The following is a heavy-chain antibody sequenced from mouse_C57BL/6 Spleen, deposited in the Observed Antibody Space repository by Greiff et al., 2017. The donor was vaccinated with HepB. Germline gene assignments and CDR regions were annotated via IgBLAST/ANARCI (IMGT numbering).Heavy chain of an antibody. CDR3: ARNPSYYYGSKGYFDV. D-gene: IGHD1-1*01. CDR2: ISSGSSTI. Sequence: EVQLVESGGGLVKPGGSLKLSCAASGFTFSDYGMHWVRQAPEKGLEWVAYISSGSSTIYYADTVKGRFTISRDNAKNTLFLQMTSLRSEDTAMYYCARNPSYYYGSKGYFDVWGTGTTVTVSS. CDR1: GFTFSDYG. J-gene: IGHJ1*03. V-gene: IGHV5-17*01.